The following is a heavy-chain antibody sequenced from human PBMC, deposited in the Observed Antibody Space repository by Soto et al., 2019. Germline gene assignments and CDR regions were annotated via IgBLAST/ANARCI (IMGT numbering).Heavy chain of an antibody. CDR3: AKSGLIAARDYDDYYYMDV. J-gene: IGHJ6*03. V-gene: IGHV3-23*01. Sequence: GGSLRLSCAASGFTFSSYAMSWVRQAPGKGLEWVSAISGSGGSTYYAASVKGRFTISRDNSKNTLYLQMNSLRAEDTAVYYCAKSGLIAARDYDDYYYMDVWGKGTTVTVSS. CDR1: GFTFSSYA. D-gene: IGHD6-6*01. CDR2: ISGSGGST.